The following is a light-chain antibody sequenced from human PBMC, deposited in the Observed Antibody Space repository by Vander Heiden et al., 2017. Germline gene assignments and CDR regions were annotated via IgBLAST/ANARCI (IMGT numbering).Light chain of an antibody. CDR2: GAS. CDR3: QQYGSSPPT. Sequence: EIVLPQSPGTLSLSPGERATLSCRASQTIISDYVAWFQQKPGQAPRLLIYGASSRATGIPDRFTGSGSGTDFTLTISRLEPEDFAVYFCQQYGSSPPTFGRGTKLEIK. CDR1: QTIISDY. J-gene: IGKJ2*01. V-gene: IGKV3-20*01.